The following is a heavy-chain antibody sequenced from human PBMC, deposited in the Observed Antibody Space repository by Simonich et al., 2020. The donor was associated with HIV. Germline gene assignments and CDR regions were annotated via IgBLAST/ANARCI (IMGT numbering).Heavy chain of an antibody. CDR2: ISWNRCSI. J-gene: IGHJ4*02. Sequence: EVQLVESGGGLVQPGRSLRLSCAASGFTFDDYAMHWVRQAPGKCLELGSGISWNRCSISYADSVKGRLNIARDNAKNSLYLQMNSRRAEDTALYYCAKDKGAYYGSGSPVYWGQGTLVTVSS. D-gene: IGHD3-10*01. CDR1: GFTFDDYA. V-gene: IGHV3-9*01. CDR3: AKDKGAYYGSGSPVY.